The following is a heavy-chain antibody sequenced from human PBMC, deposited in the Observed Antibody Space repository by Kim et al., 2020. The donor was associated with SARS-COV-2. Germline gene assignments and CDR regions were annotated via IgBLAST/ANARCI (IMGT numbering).Heavy chain of an antibody. CDR2: ISSSSSTI. V-gene: IGHV3-48*02. J-gene: IGHJ6*02. CDR1: GFTFSSYS. Sequence: GGSLRLSCAASGFTFSSYSMNWVRQAPGKGLEWVSYISSSSSTIYYADSVKGRFTISRDNAKNSLYLQMNSLRDEDTAVYYCARDTYYYFSYGMDVWGQGNTVTVSS. D-gene: IGHD3-3*01. CDR3: ARDTYYYFSYGMDV.